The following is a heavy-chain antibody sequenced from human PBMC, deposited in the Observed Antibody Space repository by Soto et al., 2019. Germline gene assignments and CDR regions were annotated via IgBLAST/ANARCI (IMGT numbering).Heavy chain of an antibody. Sequence: GESLKISCKGSGYSFTSYWIGWVRQMPGKGLEWMGIIYPGDSDTRYSPSFQGQVTISADKSISTAYLQWSSLKASDTAMYYCARRITIFGVGNYGMDVWGQGTTVTVPS. CDR2: IYPGDSDT. CDR3: ARRITIFGVGNYGMDV. V-gene: IGHV5-51*01. J-gene: IGHJ6*02. D-gene: IGHD3-3*01. CDR1: GYSFTSYW.